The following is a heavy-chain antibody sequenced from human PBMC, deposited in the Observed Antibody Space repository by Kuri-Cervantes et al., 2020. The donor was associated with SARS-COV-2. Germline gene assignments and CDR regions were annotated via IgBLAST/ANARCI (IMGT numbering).Heavy chain of an antibody. J-gene: IGHJ6*03. D-gene: IGHD2-15*01. Sequence: GGSLRLSCAVSGITFSNSVMHWVRQAPGKGLEWVAFIRYDGSNKYYADSVKGRFTISRDNSKNTLYLQMNSLRAEDTAVYYCAKLGFVVVVAASLNYYYYYMDVWGKGTTVTVSS. CDR1: GITFSNSV. CDR2: IRYDGSNK. CDR3: AKLGFVVVVAASLNYYYYYMDV. V-gene: IGHV3-30*02.